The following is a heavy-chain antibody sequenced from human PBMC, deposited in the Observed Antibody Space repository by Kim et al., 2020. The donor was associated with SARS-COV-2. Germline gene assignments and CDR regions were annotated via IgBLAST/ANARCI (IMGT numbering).Heavy chain of an antibody. CDR2: ISGSDSST. D-gene: IGHD5-12*01. CDR1: GFTFSIYA. V-gene: IGHV3-23*01. J-gene: IGHJ4*02. Sequence: GGSLRLSCAASGFTFSIYAMSWVRQAPGKGLEWVSSISGSDSSTYYADSVKGRFTISRDDSKNTLYLQMNSLRAEDTAIYYCAKELPGYSTEGEFDYWGQGTLVTVSS. CDR3: AKELPGYSTEGEFDY.